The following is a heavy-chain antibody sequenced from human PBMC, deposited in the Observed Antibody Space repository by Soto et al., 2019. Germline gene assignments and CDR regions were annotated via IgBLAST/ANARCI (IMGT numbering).Heavy chain of an antibody. Sequence: GGSLRLSCAASGFTFSTYTMSWVRRAPGKGLEWVSAISGSGASPSYADSVQGRLTISRDDPQRTLYLQMSHLRGEDPALYNCAKARCSTSNCYVPDYWGQGTLVTVSS. J-gene: IGHJ4*02. D-gene: IGHD2-2*01. CDR3: AKARCSTSNCYVPDY. V-gene: IGHV3-23*01. CDR1: GFTFSTYT. CDR2: ISGSGASP.